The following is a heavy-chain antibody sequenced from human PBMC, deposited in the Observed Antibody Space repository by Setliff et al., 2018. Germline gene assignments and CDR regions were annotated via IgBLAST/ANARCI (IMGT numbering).Heavy chain of an antibody. D-gene: IGHD2-15*01. CDR1: GGTFTNYA. Sequence: ASVKVSCKASGGTFTNYAINWVRQAPGQGPEWMGGINPIFGTADYTQNFQGRVTITTDESTSTAYMELSSLRSEDTAIYYCATERGLVVSATDYYYYMDVWGKGTTVTVSS. CDR2: INPIFGTA. CDR3: ATERGLVVSATDYYYYMDV. J-gene: IGHJ6*03. V-gene: IGHV1-69*05.